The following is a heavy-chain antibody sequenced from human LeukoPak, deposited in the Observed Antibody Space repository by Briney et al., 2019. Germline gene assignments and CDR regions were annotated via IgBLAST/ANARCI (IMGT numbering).Heavy chain of an antibody. CDR1: GDSISSYY. J-gene: IGHJ2*01. V-gene: IGHV4-59*01. CDR3: AGDKVPYWFFDL. CDR2: INYSEST. Sequence: SETLSLTCTVSGDSISSYYWNWIRQPPGKGLEWIGNINYSESTDYNPSLKSRVTISLDTSQNQISLRQSALTAPDPALYQLAGDKVPYWFFDLWGRGTLVTVSS.